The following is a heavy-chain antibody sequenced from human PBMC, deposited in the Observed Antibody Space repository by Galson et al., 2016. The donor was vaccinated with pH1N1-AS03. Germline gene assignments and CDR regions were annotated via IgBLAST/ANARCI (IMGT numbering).Heavy chain of an antibody. V-gene: IGHV2-5*02. Sequence: SFSGFSLSTGGVHVAWIRQPPGKALEWLALIFWDGETRYRPSLTSRLTITKDTSKNEVVLTMTNMDPVDTATYYCARSTHVNEGLDFWGQGTLVTVSS. J-gene: IGHJ4*02. CDR3: ARSTHVNEGLDF. CDR2: IFWDGET. CDR1: GFSLSTGGVH. D-gene: IGHD2-8*01.